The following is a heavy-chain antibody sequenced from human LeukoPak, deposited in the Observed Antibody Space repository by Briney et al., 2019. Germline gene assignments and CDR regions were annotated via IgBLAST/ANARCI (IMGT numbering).Heavy chain of an antibody. CDR1: GFTFSTYG. D-gene: IGHD3-9*01. J-gene: IGHJ3*02. V-gene: IGHV3-30*18. Sequence: GRSLRLSCAASGFTFSTYGMHWVRQAPGKGLGWVAVISYVASNKYYAHSVKGRFPISRDNPKNTLYLQMNSLRGEVTAVYYSAKDGYDFLTGYHDAFDIWGQGKMVTVSS. CDR2: ISYVASNK. CDR3: AKDGYDFLTGYHDAFDI.